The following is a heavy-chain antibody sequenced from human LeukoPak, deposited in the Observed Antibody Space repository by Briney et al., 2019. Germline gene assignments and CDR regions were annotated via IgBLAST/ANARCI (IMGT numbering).Heavy chain of an antibody. V-gene: IGHV1-2*02. CDR3: ATIYWGSEAFGT. CDR1: GYTFIDYY. D-gene: IGHD3-10*01. Sequence: EASVKVSCKASGYTFIDYYIHWGRHAPGQGPEWMGWINPKCGGTIYSQRFQSRVTMTRDTSISTAYMELSRLRSDDTAVYFCATIYWGSEAFGTWGQGTLVTVSS. CDR2: INPKCGGT. J-gene: IGHJ5*02.